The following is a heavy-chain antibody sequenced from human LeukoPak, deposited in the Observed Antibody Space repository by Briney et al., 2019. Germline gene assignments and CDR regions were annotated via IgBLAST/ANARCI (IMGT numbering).Heavy chain of an antibody. Sequence: GGSLRLSCAASGFTFSTYSMTWVRQAPGKGLEWVSYISSSSSTIYYADSVKGRFTISRDNAKNSPYLQMSSLRAEDTAVYYCARDHHRRLYDSQARDTFDIWGQGTMVTVSS. D-gene: IGHD3-22*01. V-gene: IGHV3-48*01. J-gene: IGHJ3*02. CDR3: ARDHHRRLYDSQARDTFDI. CDR2: ISSSSSTI. CDR1: GFTFSTYS.